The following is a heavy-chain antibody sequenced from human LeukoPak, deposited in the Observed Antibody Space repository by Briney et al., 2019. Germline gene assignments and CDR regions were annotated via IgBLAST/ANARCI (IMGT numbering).Heavy chain of an antibody. CDR2: ICHSGST. Sequence: PSETPSRTCAVARGSISSSKWWSWVGQPPGNGLAWIGEICHSGSTNYNPSFKSRVTIYVDKSKNQFSLKLSSVTAADTAVYYCARGGGLLWFGELSPFDYWGQGTLVTVSS. CDR1: RGSISSSKW. CDR3: ARGGGLLWFGELSPFDY. D-gene: IGHD3-10*01. J-gene: IGHJ4*02. V-gene: IGHV4-4*02.